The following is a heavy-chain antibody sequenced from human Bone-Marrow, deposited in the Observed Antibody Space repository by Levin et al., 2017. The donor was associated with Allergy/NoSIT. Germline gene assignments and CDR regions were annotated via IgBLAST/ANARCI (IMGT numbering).Heavy chain of an antibody. CDR3: ARAGLPIVVVPAAIWGWFDP. CDR1: GYTFTSYA. V-gene: IGHV7-4-1*02. J-gene: IGHJ5*02. Sequence: ASVKVSCKASGYTFTSYAMNWVRQAPGQGLEWMGWINTNTGNPTYAQGFTGRFVFSLDTSVSTAYLQISSLKAEDTAVYYCARAGLPIVVVPAAIWGWFDPWGQGTLVTVSS. D-gene: IGHD2-2*02. CDR2: INTNTGNP.